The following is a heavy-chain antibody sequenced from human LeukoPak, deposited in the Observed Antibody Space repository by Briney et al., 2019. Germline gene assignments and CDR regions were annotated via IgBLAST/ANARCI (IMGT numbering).Heavy chain of an antibody. CDR3: ARQALYYDSSGYYYPFDY. J-gene: IGHJ4*02. CDR2: TYPGDSDT. Sequence: GESLNISCKGSVYSFTSYWVGWVRQIPGKGLEWMGITYPGDSDTRYSPSFQGQVTISADKSISTAYLQWSSLKASDTDMYYCARQALYYDSSGYYYPFDYWGQGTLVTVSS. CDR1: VYSFTSYW. D-gene: IGHD3-22*01. V-gene: IGHV5-51*01.